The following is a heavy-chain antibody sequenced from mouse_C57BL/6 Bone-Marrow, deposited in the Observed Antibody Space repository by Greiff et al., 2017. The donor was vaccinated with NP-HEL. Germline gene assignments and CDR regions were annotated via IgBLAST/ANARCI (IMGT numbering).Heavy chain of an antibody. D-gene: IGHD6-1*01. CDR1: GYSITSGYY. CDR2: ISYDGSN. J-gene: IGHJ2*01. Sequence: DVQLQESGPGLVKPSQSLSLTCSVTGYSITSGYYWNWIRQFPGNKLEWMGYISYDGSNNYNPSLKNRISITRDTSKNQFFLKLNSVTTEDTATYYCASSADFDYWGQGTTLTVSS. V-gene: IGHV3-6*01. CDR3: ASSADFDY.